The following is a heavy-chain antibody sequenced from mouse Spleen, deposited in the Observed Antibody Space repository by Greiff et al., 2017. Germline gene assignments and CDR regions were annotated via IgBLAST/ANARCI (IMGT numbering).Heavy chain of an antibody. CDR1: GDSITSGY. Sequence: EVKLVESGPSLVKPSQTLSLTCSVTGDSITSGYWNWIRKFPGNKLEYMGYISYSGSTYYNPSLKSRISITRDTSKNQYYLQLNSVTTEDTATYYCARLGGNYVGAMDYWGQGTSVTVSS. D-gene: IGHD2-1*01. CDR2: ISYSGST. CDR3: ARLGGNYVGAMDY. J-gene: IGHJ4*01. V-gene: IGHV3-8*02.